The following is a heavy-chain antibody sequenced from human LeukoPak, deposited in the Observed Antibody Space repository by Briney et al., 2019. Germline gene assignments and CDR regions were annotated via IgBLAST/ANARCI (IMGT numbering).Heavy chain of an antibody. CDR2: IYYSGST. Sequence: SETLSLTCTVSGGSISSGGYSWSWIRQPPGKGLEWIGYIYYSGSTYYNPSLKSRVTISVDRSKNQFSLKLSSVTAADTAVYYCARGVQYVVSQHGNWFDPWGQGTLVTVSS. D-gene: IGHD1-1*01. CDR3: ARGVQYVVSQHGNWFDP. V-gene: IGHV4-30-2*01. J-gene: IGHJ5*02. CDR1: GGSISSGGYS.